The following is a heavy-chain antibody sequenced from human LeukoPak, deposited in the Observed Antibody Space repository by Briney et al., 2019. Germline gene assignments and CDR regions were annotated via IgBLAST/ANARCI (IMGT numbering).Heavy chain of an antibody. D-gene: IGHD3-9*01. V-gene: IGHV1-18*01. J-gene: IGHJ5*02. Sequence: ASVKVSCKASGYTFSDYGITWVRQASGQGLEWMGWTNVHNGNINYAQKFQGRISMTTDTSTTTAFMELRSLRSDDTAVYYYARGIEGYDVLTGYYPWGQGTLVTVPS. CDR3: ARGIEGYDVLTGYYP. CDR2: TNVHNGNI. CDR1: GYTFSDYG.